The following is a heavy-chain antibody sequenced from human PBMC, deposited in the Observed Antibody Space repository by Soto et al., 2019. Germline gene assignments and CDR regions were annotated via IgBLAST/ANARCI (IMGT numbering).Heavy chain of an antibody. CDR1: GFTFSSYA. V-gene: IGHV3-23*01. D-gene: IGHD1-7*01. Sequence: EVQLLESGGGLVQPGGSLRLSCAASGFTFSSYAMSWVRQAPGKGLEWVSAISGSGGSTYYADSVKGRFTISRDNTKNALSLQMNSLRAEDTAVYDCAKDYGLELRLGPDYWGQGTLVTVSS. CDR3: AKDYGLELRLGPDY. J-gene: IGHJ4*02. CDR2: ISGSGGST.